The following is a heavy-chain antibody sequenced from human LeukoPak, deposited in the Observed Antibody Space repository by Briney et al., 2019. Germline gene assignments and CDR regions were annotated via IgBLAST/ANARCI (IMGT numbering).Heavy chain of an antibody. D-gene: IGHD4-17*01. J-gene: IGHJ4*02. CDR3: ARQNGDYYFDY. V-gene: IGHV4-39*01. CDR1: GGSISSRSYY. CDR2: IYYSGST. Sequence: SETLSLTCTVSGGSISSRSYYSGWIRQPPGKGLEWIGSIYYSGSTYYNPSLKSRVTISVDTSKNQFSLKLSSVTAADTAVYSCARQNGDYYFDYWGQGTLVTVSS.